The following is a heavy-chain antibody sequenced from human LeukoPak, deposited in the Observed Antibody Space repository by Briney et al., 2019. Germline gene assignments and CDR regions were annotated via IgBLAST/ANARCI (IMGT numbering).Heavy chain of an antibody. CDR3: ARVIAGPDYFDY. Sequence: SETLSLTCTVSGGSISSGSYYWSWIRQPAGKGLEWIGRIYTSGSTNYNPSLKSRVTISVDTSKNQFSLKLSSVTAADTAVYYCARVIAGPDYFDYWGQGTLVTVSS. CDR1: GGSISSGSYY. V-gene: IGHV4-61*02. J-gene: IGHJ4*02. CDR2: IYTSGST. D-gene: IGHD3-16*02.